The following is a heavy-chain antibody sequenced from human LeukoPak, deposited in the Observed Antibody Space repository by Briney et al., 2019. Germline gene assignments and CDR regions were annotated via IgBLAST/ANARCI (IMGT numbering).Heavy chain of an antibody. D-gene: IGHD1-20*01. CDR2: IAKDGIEK. CDR3: ARDMGLRSEGHPHNYFDS. CDR1: GFSLTTNG. J-gene: IGHJ5*01. Sequence: GRSLRLSCAASGFSLTTNGLHWVRQAPGKGLEWVTVIAKDGIEKHYADSVKGRFTIARDISKNTVFLEMDSLRPEDTAVYYCARDMGLRSEGHPHNYFDSWGQGNPVTVSS. V-gene: IGHV3-30*19.